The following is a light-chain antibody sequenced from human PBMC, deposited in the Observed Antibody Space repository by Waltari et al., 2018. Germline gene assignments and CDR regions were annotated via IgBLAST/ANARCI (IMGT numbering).Light chain of an antibody. V-gene: IGKV1-5*03. Sequence: DIQMTQSPSTLSASVGDRVTITCRASQSISIWLAWYQPKPGKAPKPLIYKASSLESWVPTRCGGSGSGTEFTLTISSLQPDDFATYYCQQYNSYSYTFGQGTKLEIK. J-gene: IGKJ2*01. CDR1: QSISIW. CDR2: KAS. CDR3: QQYNSYSYT.